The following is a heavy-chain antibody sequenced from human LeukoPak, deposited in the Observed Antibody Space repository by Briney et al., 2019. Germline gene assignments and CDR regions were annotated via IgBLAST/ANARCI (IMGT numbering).Heavy chain of an antibody. CDR3: ARGEEEYSGYDYFDY. J-gene: IGHJ4*02. V-gene: IGHV1-2*02. CDR2: INPNSGGT. CDR1: GYTFTSYG. D-gene: IGHD5-12*01. Sequence: ASVKVSCKASGYTFTSYGISWVRQAPGQGPEWMGWINPNSGGTNYAQKFQGRVTMTRDTSISTAYMELSRLRSDDTAVYYCARGEEEYSGYDYFDYWGQGTLVTVSS.